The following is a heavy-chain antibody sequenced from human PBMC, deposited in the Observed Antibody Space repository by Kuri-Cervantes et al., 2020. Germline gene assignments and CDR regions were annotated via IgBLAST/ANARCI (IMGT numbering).Heavy chain of an antibody. CDR3: ARFGDKVLLWFGEAPGGKNV. CDR2: IECDGGEN. CDR1: GFTFSSYS. J-gene: IGHJ6*04. D-gene: IGHD3-10*01. V-gene: IGHV3-52*01. Sequence: GGSLRLSCAASGFTFSSYSMHWVRQAPGKGLEWAADIECDGGENYYVDSVKGRSTISRDNAKNSLKLQVNSLRAEDMTVYYWARFGDKVLLWFGEAPGGKNVWAKGPP.